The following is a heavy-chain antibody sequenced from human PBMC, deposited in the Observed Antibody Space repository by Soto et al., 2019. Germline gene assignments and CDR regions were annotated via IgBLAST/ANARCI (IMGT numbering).Heavy chain of an antibody. CDR3: ASEYYYGSGTDF. D-gene: IGHD3-10*01. CDR2: IYHSGST. Sequence: SETLSLTCAVPGGSISSGGYSWSWIRQPPGKGLEWIGYIYHSGSTYYNPSLKSRVTISVDRSKNQFSLKLSSVTAADTAVYYCASEYYYGSGTDFWGQGTLVTVSS. CDR1: GGSISSGGYS. J-gene: IGHJ4*02. V-gene: IGHV4-30-2*01.